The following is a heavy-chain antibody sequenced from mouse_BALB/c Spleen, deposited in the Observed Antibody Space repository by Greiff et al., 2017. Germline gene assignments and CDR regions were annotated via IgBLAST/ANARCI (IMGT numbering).Heavy chain of an antibody. CDR2: IDPENGNT. CDR3: ARCGDYENWYFDV. Sequence: VQLKESGAELVRPGALVKLSCKASGFNIKDYYMHWVKQRPEQGLEWIGWIDPENGNTIYDPKFQGKASITADTSSNTAYLQLSSLTSEDTAVYYCARCGDYENWYFDVWGAGTTVTVSS. J-gene: IGHJ1*01. CDR1: GFNIKDYY. V-gene: IGHV14-1*02. D-gene: IGHD1-1*01.